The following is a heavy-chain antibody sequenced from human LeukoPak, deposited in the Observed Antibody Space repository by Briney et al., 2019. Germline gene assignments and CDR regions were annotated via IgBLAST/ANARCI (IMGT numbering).Heavy chain of an antibody. Sequence: GGALRLSRVPPVFTFSSYWMSGVRQAPPKGRECVANIKQDGREKYYVHSVRGRFTISRDNAKNSLYLQMNSLRAEETAVYYCARHSLQVPYFDYWGQGTLVTVS. CDR1: VFTFSSYW. CDR3: ARHSLQVPYFDY. CDR2: IKQDGREK. D-gene: IGHD1-1*01. V-gene: IGHV3-7*01. J-gene: IGHJ4*02.